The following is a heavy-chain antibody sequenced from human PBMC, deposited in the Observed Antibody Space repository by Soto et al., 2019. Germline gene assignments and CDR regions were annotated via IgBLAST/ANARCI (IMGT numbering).Heavy chain of an antibody. CDR1: GGSISSSSYY. CDR2: IYYSGST. CDR3: ASPSRKYDSSGYFDY. J-gene: IGHJ4*02. Sequence: QLQLQESGPGLVKPSETLSLTCTVSGGSISSSSYYWGWIRQPPGKGLEWIGSIYYSGSTYYNPSLKGRVTISVDTSKNQCTLKLSSVTAADTAVYYCASPSRKYDSSGYFDYWGQGTLVTVSS. V-gene: IGHV4-39*01. D-gene: IGHD3-22*01.